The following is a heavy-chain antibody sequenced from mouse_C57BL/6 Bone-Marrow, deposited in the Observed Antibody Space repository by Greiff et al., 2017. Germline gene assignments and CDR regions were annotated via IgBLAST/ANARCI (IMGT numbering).Heavy chain of an antibody. CDR1: GYTFTDYE. V-gene: IGHV1-15*01. CDR2: IDPETGGT. Sequence: QVHVKQSGAELVRPGASVTLSCKASGYTFTDYEMHWVKQTPVHGLEWIGAIDPETGGTAYNQKFKGKAILTVDKSSSTAYMELRSLTSEDSSVYYCTSPDYWGQGTTLTVSS. CDR3: TSPDY. J-gene: IGHJ2*01.